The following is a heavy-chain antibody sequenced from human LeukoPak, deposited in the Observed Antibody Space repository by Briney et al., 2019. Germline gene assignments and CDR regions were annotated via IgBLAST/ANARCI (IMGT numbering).Heavy chain of an antibody. CDR1: GFTFGDYA. Sequence: HTGGSLRLSCTASGFTFGDYAMSWFRQAPGKGLEWVGFIRSKAYGGTTEYAASVKGRFTISRDDSKSIAYLQMNSLKTEGTAVYYCTRARSGGSRRPSNWGQGTLVTVSS. D-gene: IGHD2-15*01. V-gene: IGHV3-49*03. J-gene: IGHJ4*02. CDR3: TRARSGGSRRPSN. CDR2: IRSKAYGGTT.